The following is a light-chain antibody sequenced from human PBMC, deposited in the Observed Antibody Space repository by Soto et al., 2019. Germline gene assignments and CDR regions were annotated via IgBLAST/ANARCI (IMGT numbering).Light chain of an antibody. V-gene: IGKV1-39*01. CDR2: GAS. CDR1: QSITKY. J-gene: IGKJ4*01. Sequence: DLQMTQSPSSLSASVGDRVTITCRASQSITKYLSWYRQKPEKAPQLLIYGASTLQSGVPSRFIGSGSGIDFTLTISSLQPEDFATYYCQQSYSSPPTFGGGTKVEIK. CDR3: QQSYSSPPT.